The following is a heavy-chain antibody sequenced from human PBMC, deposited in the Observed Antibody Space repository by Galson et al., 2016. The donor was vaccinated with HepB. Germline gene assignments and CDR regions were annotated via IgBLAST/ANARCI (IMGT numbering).Heavy chain of an antibody. J-gene: IGHJ5*02. CDR3: ARVFGYCSSTSCSNWFDP. CDR1: GFTVSSNY. V-gene: IGHV3-66*01. Sequence: SLRLSCAASGFTVSSNYMSWVRQAPGKGLEWVSVIYSGGSPYYAAPVKARFTISRDNSKNTLYLQMNSLRAEDTAVYYCARVFGYCSSTSCSNWFDPWGQGTLVTVSS. D-gene: IGHD2-2*03. CDR2: IYSGGSP.